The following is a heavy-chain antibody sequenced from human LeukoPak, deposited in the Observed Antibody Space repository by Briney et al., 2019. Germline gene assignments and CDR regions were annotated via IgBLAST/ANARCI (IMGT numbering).Heavy chain of an antibody. Sequence: AGGSLRLSCAASGFTFSSYAMSWFRQAPGKGREWVSAISGSGGSTYYADSVKGRFTISRDNSKNTLYLQMNSLRAEDTAVYYCAKDHGSGSYFNYWGQGTLVTVSS. D-gene: IGHD1-26*01. CDR2: ISGSGGST. CDR1: GFTFSSYA. V-gene: IGHV3-23*01. CDR3: AKDHGSGSYFNY. J-gene: IGHJ4*02.